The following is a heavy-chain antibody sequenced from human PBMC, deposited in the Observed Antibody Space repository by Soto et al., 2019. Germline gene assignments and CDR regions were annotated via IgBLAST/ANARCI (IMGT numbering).Heavy chain of an antibody. CDR3: AKGTVVVVPAALNS. CDR1: GFTFSSYG. J-gene: IGHJ4*02. D-gene: IGHD2-2*01. CDR2: ISYDGSNK. Sequence: SLRLSCASSGFTFSSYGMHWVRQAPGKGLEWVAVISYDGSNKYYADSVKGRFTISRDNSKNTLYLQMNSLRAEDTAVYYCAKGTVVVVPAALNSWGQGTLVTVSS. V-gene: IGHV3-30*18.